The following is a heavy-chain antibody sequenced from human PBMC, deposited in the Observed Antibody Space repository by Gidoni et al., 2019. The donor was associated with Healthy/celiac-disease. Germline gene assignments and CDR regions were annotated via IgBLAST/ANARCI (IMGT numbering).Heavy chain of an antibody. Sequence: EVQLVESGGGLVQPGRSLRLSCTASGFTFGDYAMSWFRQAPGKGLEWVGFIRSKAYGGTTEYAASVKGRFTISRDDSKSIAYLQMNSLKTEDTAVYYCTRAQKTSYYYDSSGQNAFDIWGQGTMVTVSS. J-gene: IGHJ3*02. CDR1: GFTFGDYA. V-gene: IGHV3-49*03. CDR2: IRSKAYGGTT. D-gene: IGHD3-22*01. CDR3: TRAQKTSYYYDSSGQNAFDI.